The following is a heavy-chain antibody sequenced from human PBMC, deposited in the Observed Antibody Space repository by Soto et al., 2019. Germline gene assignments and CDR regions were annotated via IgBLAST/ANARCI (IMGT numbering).Heavy chain of an antibody. D-gene: IGHD1-1*01. CDR2: ISAHNGNT. CDR1: GYAFTTYG. J-gene: IGHJ4*02. Sequence: QGHLVQSGAAVKKPGASVKVSCQGSGYAFTTYGITWVRQAPGQGLEWMGWISAHNGNTNYAQKLQGRVTVTRDTSTSTAYMELRSLRYDDTAVYYCARGRYGDYWGQGALVTVS. V-gene: IGHV1-18*01. CDR3: ARGRYGDY.